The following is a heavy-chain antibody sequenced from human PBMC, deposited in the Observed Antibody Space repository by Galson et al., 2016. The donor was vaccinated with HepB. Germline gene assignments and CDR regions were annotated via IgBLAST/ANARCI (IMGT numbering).Heavy chain of an antibody. CDR2: YSGGTT. J-gene: IGHJ4*02. V-gene: IGHV3-53*01. D-gene: IGHD3-16*01. CDR3: ARGGKWQLGSLYFDS. Sequence: YSGGTTFYAGSVRGRFTISRDNSQNTLYLQTNSLRAEDTAVYFCARGGKWQLGSLYFDSWGQGTLVTVSS.